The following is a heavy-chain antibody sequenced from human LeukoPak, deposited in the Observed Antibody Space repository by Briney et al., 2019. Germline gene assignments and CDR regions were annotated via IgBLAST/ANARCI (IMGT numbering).Heavy chain of an antibody. V-gene: IGHV4-61*02. CDR3: ARVPPYDYGDQDY. CDR2: IYTSGST. Sequence: SETLSLTCTVSGGSISSGSYYWSWIRQPAGKGLEWIGRIYTSGSTNYNPSLKSRVTISVDTSKNQFSLKQSSVTAADTAVYYCARVPPYDYGDQDYWGQGTLVTVSS. J-gene: IGHJ4*02. D-gene: IGHD4-17*01. CDR1: GGSISSGSYY.